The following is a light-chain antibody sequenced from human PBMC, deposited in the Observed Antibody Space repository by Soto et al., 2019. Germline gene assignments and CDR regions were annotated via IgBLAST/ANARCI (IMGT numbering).Light chain of an antibody. Sequence: EIVLTQSPGTLSLSPGERATLSCRASQSVSSSHLAWYQQKPGQAPRLLIYGASSRATGIPDRFSGSGSGTAFSLTITRLEPEDIVVYYCQQYGSSPSTFGQGTKLESK. J-gene: IGKJ2*01. V-gene: IGKV3-20*01. CDR3: QQYGSSPST. CDR1: QSVSSSH. CDR2: GAS.